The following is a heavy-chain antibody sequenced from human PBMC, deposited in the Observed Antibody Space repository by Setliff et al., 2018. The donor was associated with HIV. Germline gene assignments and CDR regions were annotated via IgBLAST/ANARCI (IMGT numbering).Heavy chain of an antibody. Sequence: PGGSLRLSCAASGITFSGYSMSWVRQAPGKGLEWVSAISPTGTGTYYADSVRGRLPISRDNSKNTLYLQINSLRPEDMAVYYCAKVDNGHCLSNSCRDFDYWGQGTLVTVSS. CDR1: GITFSGYS. V-gene: IGHV3-23*01. CDR2: ISPTGTGT. CDR3: AKVDNGHCLSNSCRDFDY. J-gene: IGHJ4*02. D-gene: IGHD2-2*03.